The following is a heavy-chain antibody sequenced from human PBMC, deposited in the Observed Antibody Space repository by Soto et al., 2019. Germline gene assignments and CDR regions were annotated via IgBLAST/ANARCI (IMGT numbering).Heavy chain of an antibody. CDR1: GFSFSTYS. V-gene: IGHV3-7*01. CDR2: IKKDGTER. D-gene: IGHD3-3*01. Sequence: GGSLRLSCAASGFSFSTYSMSWVRQAPGKGLEWVADIKKDGTERYYVDSVKGRFTISRDNAKNSLYLQMNSLRADDTAVYYCARKSERYLERLLRGTYYFDFWGQGTLVTVSS. J-gene: IGHJ4*02. CDR3: ARKSERYLERLLRGTYYFDF.